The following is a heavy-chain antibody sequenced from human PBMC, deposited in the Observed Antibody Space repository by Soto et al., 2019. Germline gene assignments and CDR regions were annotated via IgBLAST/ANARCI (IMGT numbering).Heavy chain of an antibody. J-gene: IGHJ5*02. CDR1: GFMFSSYW. Sequence: GSLRLSCAASGFMFSSYWMSWVRQAPGKGLEWVANIKEDGSEKYYVDSVKGRFTISRDNAKNSLYLQMNSLRAEDTAVYYCARFSRSSAIFFPWGQGTLVTVSS. CDR2: IKEDGSEK. V-gene: IGHV3-7*01. CDR3: ARFSRSSAIFFP. D-gene: IGHD6-6*01.